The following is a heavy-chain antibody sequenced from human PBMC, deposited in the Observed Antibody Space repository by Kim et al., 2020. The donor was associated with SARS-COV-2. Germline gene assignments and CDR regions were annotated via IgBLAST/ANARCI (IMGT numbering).Heavy chain of an antibody. J-gene: IGHJ4*02. D-gene: IGHD3-16*01. V-gene: IGHV1-3*01. Sequence: KSSKKFQGRVTIIRDTVASTVYMGLSSLRSEDTAVYYCAKWGTYDPFDYWGQGTLVTVFS. CDR3: AKWGTYDPFDY.